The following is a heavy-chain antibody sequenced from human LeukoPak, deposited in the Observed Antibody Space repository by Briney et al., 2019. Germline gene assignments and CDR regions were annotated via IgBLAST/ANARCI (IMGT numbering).Heavy chain of an antibody. V-gene: IGHV3-9*01. D-gene: IGHD5-12*01. J-gene: IGHJ4*02. Sequence: GRSLRLSCAASGFTFDDYSMHWVRQAPRKGLEWVSGISWNSGSAGYADSVKGRYTISRDSAKNSLYLQMNSLRTEDTALYYCAKDRTYSAYAALDYWGQGTLVTVSS. CDR1: GFTFDDYS. CDR3: AKDRTYSAYAALDY. CDR2: ISWNSGSA.